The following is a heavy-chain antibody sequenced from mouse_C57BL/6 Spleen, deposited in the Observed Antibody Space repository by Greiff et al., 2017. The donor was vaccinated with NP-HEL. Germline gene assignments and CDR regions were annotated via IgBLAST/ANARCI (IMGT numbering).Heavy chain of an antibody. Sequence: EVKLVESGGDLVKPGGSLKLSCAASGFTFSSYGMSWVRQTPDKRLEWVATISSGGSYTYYPDSVKWRFTISRDNAKNTLYLQMSSLKSEDTAMYYCAGYDLAYWGQGTLVTVSA. J-gene: IGHJ3*01. D-gene: IGHD2-2*01. CDR1: GFTFSSYG. V-gene: IGHV5-6*01. CDR3: AGYDLAY. CDR2: ISSGGSYT.